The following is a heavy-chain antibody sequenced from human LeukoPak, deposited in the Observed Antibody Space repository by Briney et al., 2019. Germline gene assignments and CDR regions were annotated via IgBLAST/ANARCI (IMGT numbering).Heavy chain of an antibody. CDR2: IYPGDSDT. J-gene: IGHJ6*02. Sequence: GESLKISCKGSGYSFTSYWIGWVRQMPGKGLEWMGIIYPGDSDTRYSPSFQGQVTISADKSISTAYLQWSSLKASDTAMYYCARLVSTVGATHYYYYGMDVWGQGTTVTVSS. CDR1: GYSFTSYW. V-gene: IGHV5-51*01. CDR3: ARLVSTVGATHYYYYGMDV. D-gene: IGHD1-26*01.